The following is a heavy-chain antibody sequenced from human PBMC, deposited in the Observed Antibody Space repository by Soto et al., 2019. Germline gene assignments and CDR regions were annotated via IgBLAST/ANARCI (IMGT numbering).Heavy chain of an antibody. CDR2: INHSGST. CDR1: GGSFSGYY. Sequence: QVQLQQWGAGLLKPSETLSLTCAVYGGSFSGYYWSWIRQPPGKGLEWIGEINHSGSTNYNPSLKSRVTTSVDTSKNQFSLKLNSVTAADTAVYYCARDPDLVATSDAFAIWGQGTMVTVSS. J-gene: IGHJ3*02. CDR3: ARDPDLVATSDAFAI. V-gene: IGHV4-34*01. D-gene: IGHD5-12*01.